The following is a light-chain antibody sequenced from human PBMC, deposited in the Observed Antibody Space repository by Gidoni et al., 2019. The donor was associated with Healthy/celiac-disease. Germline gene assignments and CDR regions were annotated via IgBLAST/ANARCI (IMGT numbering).Light chain of an antibody. J-gene: IGKJ5*01. CDR1: QSISSY. V-gene: IGKV1-39*01. Sequence: IQMTQTPASLSASVGDRVTITCRASQSISSYLNWYQQKPGKAPKLLIYAASSLQSGVPSRFSGSGSGTDFTLTISSLQPEDFATYYCQQSYRTPITFXQXTRLEIK. CDR2: AAS. CDR3: QQSYRTPIT.